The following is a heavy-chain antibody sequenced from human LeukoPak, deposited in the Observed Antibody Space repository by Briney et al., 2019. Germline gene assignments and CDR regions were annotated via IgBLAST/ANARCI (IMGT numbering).Heavy chain of an antibody. CDR3: ARVRRYFDRTYNWFDP. J-gene: IGHJ5*02. CDR2: INHRGST. CDR1: GGSFSGYN. V-gene: IGHV4-34*01. D-gene: IGHD3-9*01. Sequence: PSETLCLTCAVYGGSFSGYNWSWIRPPPGKGLGWGGEINHRGSTNYTPSLTSRVTISADTSKNKFSLKRSSVTAAHTAVYYSARVRRYFDRTYNWFDPWGQGTLVTDCS.